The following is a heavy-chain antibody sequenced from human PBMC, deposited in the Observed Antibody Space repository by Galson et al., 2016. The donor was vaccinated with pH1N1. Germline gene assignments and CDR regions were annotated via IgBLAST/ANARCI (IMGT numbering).Heavy chain of an antibody. CDR3: ARSSSSRETEYYFDY. V-gene: IGHV4-31*03. CDR2: IYYSGST. Sequence: TCTVSGGSISSGGYYWSWIRQHPGKGLEWIGYIYYSGSTYYNPSLKSRVTISVDTSKNQFSLKLSSVTAADTAVYYCARSSSSRETEYYFDYWGQGTLVTVSS. CDR1: GGSISSGGYY. J-gene: IGHJ4*02. D-gene: IGHD6-13*01.